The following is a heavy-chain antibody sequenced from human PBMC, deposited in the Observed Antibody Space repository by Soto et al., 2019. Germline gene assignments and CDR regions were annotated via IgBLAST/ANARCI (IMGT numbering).Heavy chain of an antibody. CDR3: ARVERGTATTVVDAFDI. CDR2: MSHSGGT. V-gene: IGHV4-34*01. J-gene: IGHJ3*02. Sequence: QVQLQQWGAGLLKPSETLSLTCAVYGGFVSSGSYYWSWIRQPPGKGLEWIGEMSHSGGTHFNPSLKSRVTISVDTSKNQFSLKMSSVTAADTALYYCARVERGTATTVVDAFDIWGPETMVTVSS. D-gene: IGHD1-1*01. CDR1: GGFVSSGSYY.